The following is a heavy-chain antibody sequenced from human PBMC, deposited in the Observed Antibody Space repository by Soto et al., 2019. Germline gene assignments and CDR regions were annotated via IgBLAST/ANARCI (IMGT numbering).Heavy chain of an antibody. CDR2: IVPIFGTA. Sequence: QVHLVQSGAEVKKPGSSVKVSCKASGGILRYSAINWVRQAPGQGLEWMGGIVPIFGTATYAQKFQGRVTISADESTSTAYMELSSLSSEDTAVYYCARDISSGTTRFYFDYWGQGTLVTVPS. CDR1: GGILRYSA. V-gene: IGHV1-69*01. D-gene: IGHD1-7*01. J-gene: IGHJ4*02. CDR3: ARDISSGTTRFYFDY.